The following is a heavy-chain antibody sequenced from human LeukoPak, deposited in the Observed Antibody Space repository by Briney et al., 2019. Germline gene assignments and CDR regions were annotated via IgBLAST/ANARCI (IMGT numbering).Heavy chain of an antibody. CDR1: GFTFSSYS. CDR2: ISSSSSYI. J-gene: IGHJ4*02. Sequence: PGGSLSLSCAASGFTFSSYSMNWVRQTPGKGLEWVSSISSSSSYIYYADSVKGRFTISRDNAKNSLYMQMNGLRAEDSAVYYCARGNFYSGSGISPLDYWGQGTVVTVSS. CDR3: ARGNFYSGSGISPLDY. D-gene: IGHD3-10*01. V-gene: IGHV3-21*01.